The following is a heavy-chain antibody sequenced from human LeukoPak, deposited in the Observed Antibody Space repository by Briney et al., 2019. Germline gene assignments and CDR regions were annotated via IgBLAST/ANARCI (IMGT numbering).Heavy chain of an antibody. CDR3: ARGYYYDSSGYFYDYYYYYMDV. CDR2: INPNGGGT. D-gene: IGHD3-22*01. Sequence: ASVKVSCKASGYTFTGYCMHWVRQAPGQGLEWMGWINPNGGGTNYAQKFQGRVTMTRDTSISTAYMELSRLRSDDTAVYYCARGYYYDSSGYFYDYYYYYMDVWGKGTTVTVSS. V-gene: IGHV1-2*02. CDR1: GYTFTGYC. J-gene: IGHJ6*03.